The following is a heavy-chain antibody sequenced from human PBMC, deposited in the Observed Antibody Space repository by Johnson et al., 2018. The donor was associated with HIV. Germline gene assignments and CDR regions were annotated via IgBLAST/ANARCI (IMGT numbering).Heavy chain of an antibody. J-gene: IGHJ3*02. V-gene: IGHV3-7*01. CDR1: GFTFSNYG. CDR3: ARQFRSVGAPDAFDI. Sequence: VQLVESGGGVVHPGESLRLSCAASGFTFSNYGMHWVRQAPGKGLEWVANIKHDGSEKYYVDSVKGRFTISRDNAKNSLYLQMNSLRAEDTAMYYCARQFRSVGAPDAFDIWGQGTMVTVSS. CDR2: IKHDGSEK. D-gene: IGHD1-26*01.